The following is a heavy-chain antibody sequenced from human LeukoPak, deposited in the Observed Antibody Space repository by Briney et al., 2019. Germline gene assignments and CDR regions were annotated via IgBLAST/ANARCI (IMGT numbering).Heavy chain of an antibody. Sequence: ASVKVSCKASGYTFSTYYMHWVRQAPGQGLEWMGIINPSGGSTSYAQKFQGRVTMTRDMSTSTVYMELSSLRSEDTAVYYCARDHAHDYGDYGSAGGYYYMDVWGKGTTVTVSS. CDR3: ARDHAHDYGDYGSAGGYYYMDV. CDR1: GYTFSTYY. V-gene: IGHV1-46*01. J-gene: IGHJ6*03. CDR2: INPSGGST. D-gene: IGHD4-17*01.